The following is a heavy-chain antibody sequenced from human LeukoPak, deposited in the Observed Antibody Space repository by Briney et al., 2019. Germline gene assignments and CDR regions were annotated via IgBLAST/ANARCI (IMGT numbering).Heavy chain of an antibody. V-gene: IGHV3-7*01. CDR1: GFTFINYA. Sequence: GGSLRLSCAASGFTFINYALHWVRQAPGKVLEWVANIKQDGSEKYYVDSVKGRFTISRDNAKNSLYLQMNSLRAEDTAVYYCARDRAYYDFWSGYYRDYWGQGTLVTVSS. CDR3: ARDRAYYDFWSGYYRDY. D-gene: IGHD3-3*01. CDR2: IKQDGSEK. J-gene: IGHJ4*02.